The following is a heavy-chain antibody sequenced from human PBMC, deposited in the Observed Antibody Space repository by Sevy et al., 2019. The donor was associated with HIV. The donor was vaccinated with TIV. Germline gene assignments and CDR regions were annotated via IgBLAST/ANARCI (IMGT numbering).Heavy chain of an antibody. CDR2: INPNDGVT. Sequence: ASVKVSCKASRYTFTDYYVHWVRQAPGQGLEWMGWINPNDGVTKYAQRFQGRFTMTRDTSISTAYMDLNRLTPDDTAVNYWAGLTTKRTSDEYGLDFWGKGPRSPSPQ. D-gene: IGHD4-17*01. J-gene: IGHJ6*01. CDR1: RYTFTDYY. V-gene: IGHV1-2*02. CDR3: AGLTTKRTSDEYGLDF.